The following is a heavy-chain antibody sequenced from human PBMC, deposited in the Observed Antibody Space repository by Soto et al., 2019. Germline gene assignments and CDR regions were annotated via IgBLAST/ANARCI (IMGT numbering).Heavy chain of an antibody. CDR2: IYYSGST. CDR1: GGSISSGGYY. V-gene: IGHV4-31*03. Sequence: SETLSLTCTVSGGSISSGGYYWGWIRQHPGKGLEWIGYIYYSGSTYYNPSLKSRVTISVDTSKNQFSLKLSSVTAADTAVYYCAREYYYDSTKTNWFDPWGQGTLVTVSS. CDR3: AREYYYDSTKTNWFDP. J-gene: IGHJ5*02. D-gene: IGHD3-22*01.